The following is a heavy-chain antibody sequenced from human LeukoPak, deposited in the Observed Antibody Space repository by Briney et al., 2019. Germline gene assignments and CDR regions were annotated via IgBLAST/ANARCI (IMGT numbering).Heavy chain of an antibody. CDR1: GGSISSYY. CDR2: IYYSGST. D-gene: IGHD3-22*01. V-gene: IGHV4-59*01. J-gene: IGHJ6*03. CDR3: AGGDSSGYSPPGGYYYYYMDV. Sequence: SETLSLTCTVSGGSISSYYWSWIRQPPGKGLEWIGYIYYSGSTNYNPSLKSRVTISVDTSKNQFSLKLSSVTAADTAVYYCAGGDSSGYSPPGGYYYYYMDVWGKGTTVTVSS.